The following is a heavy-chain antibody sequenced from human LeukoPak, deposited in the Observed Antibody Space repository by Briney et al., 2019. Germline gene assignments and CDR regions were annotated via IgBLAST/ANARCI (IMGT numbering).Heavy chain of an antibody. Sequence: GGSLRLSCSASGFPFSSYAMHWVRQAPGKGLEYVSAISDSGGSTYYADSVKGRFTISRDNSKNTLYLQMSSLRAEDTAVYFCVRGYSFGPYSMDVWDQGTTVTVSS. V-gene: IGHV3-64D*09. CDR3: VRGYSFGPYSMDV. D-gene: IGHD2-15*01. CDR1: GFPFSSYA. J-gene: IGHJ6*02. CDR2: ISDSGGST.